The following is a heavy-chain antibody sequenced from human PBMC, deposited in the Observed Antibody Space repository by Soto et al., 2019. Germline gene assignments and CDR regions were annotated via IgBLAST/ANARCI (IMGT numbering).Heavy chain of an antibody. Sequence: GGSLRLSCAASGFTFSSYAMHWVRQAPGKGLEWVAVISYDGSNKYYADYVKGRFTISRDNSKNTLYLQMNSLRAEDTAVYYCARGGSSWLPAYGMDVWGQGTTVTVSS. D-gene: IGHD2-15*01. CDR3: ARGGSSWLPAYGMDV. J-gene: IGHJ6*02. CDR2: ISYDGSNK. V-gene: IGHV3-30-3*01. CDR1: GFTFSSYA.